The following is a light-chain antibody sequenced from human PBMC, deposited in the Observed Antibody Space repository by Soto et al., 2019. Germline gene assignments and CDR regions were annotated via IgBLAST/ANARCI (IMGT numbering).Light chain of an antibody. CDR1: QSLGNY. V-gene: IGKV1-33*01. Sequence: DVRLTQSPSTLSASLGDRVAITCQASQSLGNYLNWFQQRPGTAPQLLISDASHLEPGVPLRFSGQGSDAVVTLVITNLQAEDFATYYCQQYDEFPLTFGGGTRVEV. CDR3: QQYDEFPLT. CDR2: DAS. J-gene: IGKJ4*01.